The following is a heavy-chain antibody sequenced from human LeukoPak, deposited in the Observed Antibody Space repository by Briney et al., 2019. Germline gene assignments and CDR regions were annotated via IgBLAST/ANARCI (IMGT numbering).Heavy chain of an antibody. CDR3: AKDSWELHAVDY. J-gene: IGHJ4*02. D-gene: IGHD1-26*01. CDR2: VNSDGSST. V-gene: IGHV3-74*01. Sequence: GGSLRLSCAASGFAFSSYWLHWVRQAPGKGLVWVSRVNSDGSSTNYADSVEGRFTVSRDNAKNTLFLQMNSLRVEDTAVYYCAKDSWELHAVDYWGQGTLVTVSS. CDR1: GFAFSSYW.